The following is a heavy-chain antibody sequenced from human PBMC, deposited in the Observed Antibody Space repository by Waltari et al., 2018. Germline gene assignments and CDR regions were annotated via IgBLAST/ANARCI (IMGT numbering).Heavy chain of an antibody. CDR3: ASDPAYCGGDCSFDL. CDR2: INPNSGGT. CDR1: GYTFPGYY. Sequence: QVQLVQSGAEVKKPGASVKVSCKASGYTFPGYYMHWVRQAPGQGLEWMGWINPNSGGTNYAQKFQGRVTMTRDTSISTAYMELSRLRSDDTAVYYCASDPAYCGGDCSFDLWGRGTLVTVSS. J-gene: IGHJ2*01. D-gene: IGHD2-21*02. V-gene: IGHV1-2*02.